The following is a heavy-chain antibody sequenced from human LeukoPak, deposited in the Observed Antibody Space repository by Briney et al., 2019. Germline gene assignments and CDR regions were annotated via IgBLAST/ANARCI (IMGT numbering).Heavy chain of an antibody. V-gene: IGHV4-34*01. CDR3: ARGLRGYYDYVWQSGYFDY. Sequence: PSETLSLTCAVYGGSFSGYYWSWIRQPPGKGLEWIEEINHSGSTNYNPSLKSRVTISVDTSKNQFSLKLSSVTAADTAVYYCARGLRGYYDYVWQSGYFDYWGQGTLVTVSS. CDR2: INHSGST. J-gene: IGHJ4*02. D-gene: IGHD3-16*01. CDR1: GGSFSGYY.